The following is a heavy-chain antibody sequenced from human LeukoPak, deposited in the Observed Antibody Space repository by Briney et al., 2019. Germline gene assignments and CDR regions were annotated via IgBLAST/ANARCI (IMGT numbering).Heavy chain of an antibody. J-gene: IGHJ4*02. Sequence: QPGRSLRLSCAASGFTFSSYGMHWVRQAPGKGLEWVAVISYDGSNKYYADSVKGRFTISRDNSKNTLYLQMNSLRAEDTAVYYCARDGMYCGGDCSYYDSSGSVDYWGQGTLVTVSS. D-gene: IGHD2-21*02. V-gene: IGHV3-30*03. CDR3: ARDGMYCGGDCSYYDSSGSVDY. CDR1: GFTFSSYG. CDR2: ISYDGSNK.